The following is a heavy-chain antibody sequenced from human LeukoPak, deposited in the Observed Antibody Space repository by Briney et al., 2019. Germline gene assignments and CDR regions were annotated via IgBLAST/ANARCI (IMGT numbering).Heavy chain of an antibody. D-gene: IGHD3-10*01. V-gene: IGHV1-24*01. J-gene: IGHJ6*02. CDR2: FDPEDGET. CDR1: GYTLTELS. Sequence: VASVKVSCKVSGYTLTELSMHWVRQAPGKGLEWMGGFDPEDGETIYAQKFQGRVTMTEDTSTDTAYMELSSLRSEDTAVYYCATAGVLLWFGEPLAYGMDVWGQGTTVTVSS. CDR3: ATAGVLLWFGEPLAYGMDV.